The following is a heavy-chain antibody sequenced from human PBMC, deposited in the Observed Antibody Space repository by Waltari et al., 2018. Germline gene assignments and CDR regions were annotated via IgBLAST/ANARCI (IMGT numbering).Heavy chain of an antibody. CDR3: ARTLRSFDL. Sequence: EVQLVESGGGLVQPGGSLRLSCAVSGFTFSNFWMHWVRQAPGEGLVWVSRINKDGMSTTYTDSVKGRFTISRDNAKNTLYLQMNSLRAEDTAVYYCARTLRSFDLWGRGTLVTVSS. CDR2: INKDGMST. CDR1: GFTFSNFW. D-gene: IGHD2-15*01. J-gene: IGHJ2*01. V-gene: IGHV3-74*01.